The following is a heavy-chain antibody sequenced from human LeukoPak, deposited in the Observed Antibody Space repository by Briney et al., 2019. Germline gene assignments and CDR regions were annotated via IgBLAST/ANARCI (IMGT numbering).Heavy chain of an antibody. Sequence: PSETLSLTCTVSGGSISSSSYYWGWIRQPPGKGLEWIGYIYHSGSTYYNPSLKSRVTISVDRSKNQFSLKLSSVTAADTAVYYCASMVRGEKAPSFDYWGQGTLVTVSS. CDR1: GGSISSSSYY. J-gene: IGHJ4*02. CDR2: IYHSGST. CDR3: ASMVRGEKAPSFDY. D-gene: IGHD3-10*01. V-gene: IGHV4-30-2*01.